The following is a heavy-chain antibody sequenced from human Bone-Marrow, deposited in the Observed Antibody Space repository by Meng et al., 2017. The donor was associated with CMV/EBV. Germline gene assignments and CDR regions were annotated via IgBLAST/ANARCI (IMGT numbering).Heavy chain of an antibody. J-gene: IGHJ4*02. D-gene: IGHD3-10*01. Sequence: GESLKISCAASGFTFSSYAMSWVRQAPGKGLEWVSAISVSGGSTYYADSVKGRFSISRDNAKNTLYLQMNSLRAEDTAVYYCARELLWFGESVGLDYWGQGTLVTVSS. CDR3: ARELLWFGESVGLDY. CDR2: ISVSGGST. CDR1: GFTFSSYA. V-gene: IGHV3-23*01.